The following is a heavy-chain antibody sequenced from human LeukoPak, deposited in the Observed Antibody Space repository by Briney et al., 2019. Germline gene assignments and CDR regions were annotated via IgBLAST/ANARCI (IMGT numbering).Heavy chain of an antibody. D-gene: IGHD4-17*01. CDR1: GGSISGTYY. CDR3: ARGQGTVTTH. V-gene: IGHV4-34*01. J-gene: IGHJ4*02. Sequence: PSETLSLTCTVSGGSISGTYYCTWIRQPPGKGLEWIGEINHSGSANYNPSLKSRVTISLDTSKNQFSLKLSSVTAADTAVYYCARGQGTVTTHWGQGTLVTVSS. CDR2: INHSGSA.